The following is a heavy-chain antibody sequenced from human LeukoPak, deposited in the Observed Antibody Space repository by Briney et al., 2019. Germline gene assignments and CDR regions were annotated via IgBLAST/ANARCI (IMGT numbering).Heavy chain of an antibody. CDR3: ARDLYGDYVFDY. Sequence: GGSLRLSCAASGFTFSRYSMNWVRQAPGKGLEWVSSISSSGSYIYYADSVKGRFTISRDNAKNSLYLQMNSLRAEDTAAYYCARDLYGDYVFDYWGQGTLVTVSS. D-gene: IGHD4-17*01. J-gene: IGHJ4*02. CDR1: GFTFSRYS. V-gene: IGHV3-21*01. CDR2: ISSSGSYI.